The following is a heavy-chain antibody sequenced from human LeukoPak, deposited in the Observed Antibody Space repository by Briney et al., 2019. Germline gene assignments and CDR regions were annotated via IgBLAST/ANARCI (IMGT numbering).Heavy chain of an antibody. Sequence: QTLSLTFATSGDSHSSNSAAWNCIRQSPSRGLEWLGSTYYRYKWYNDYAVSVKSRITINPDTSKNQFSLQLNSVTPEDTAVYYCARWGHDPHYFDYCGQGTLVTVSS. CDR3: ARWGHDPHYFDY. D-gene: IGHD3-16*01. J-gene: IGHJ4*02. V-gene: IGHV6-1*01. CDR2: TYYRYKWYN. CDR1: GDSHSSNSAA.